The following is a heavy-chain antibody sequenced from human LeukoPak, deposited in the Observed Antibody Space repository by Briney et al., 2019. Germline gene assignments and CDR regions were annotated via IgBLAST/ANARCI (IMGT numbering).Heavy chain of an antibody. V-gene: IGHV3-21*01. D-gene: IGHD3-9*01. CDR3: ARGYYDVLAASYKWTPDY. CDR1: GFTFNTFN. J-gene: IGHJ4*02. Sequence: GGSLRLSCAASGFTFNTFNMNWVRQAPGKGLEWVSSITSGGDYIYYADSVKGQFTTSRDNAKNSLSLQLNSLRVEDTAVYYCARGYYDVLAASYKWTPDYWGQGTLVTISS. CDR2: ITSGGDYI.